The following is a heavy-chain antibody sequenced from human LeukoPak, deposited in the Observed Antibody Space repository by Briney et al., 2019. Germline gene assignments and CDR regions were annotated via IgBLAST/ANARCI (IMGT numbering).Heavy chain of an antibody. D-gene: IGHD1-26*01. Sequence: GGSLRLSCAASGFTFDSYAMNWVRLAPGKGLEWVSTISGDGSVTYFADSVRGRFTISRDNSKDTLYLHMNRLRAEDTAIYFCAKDKRGGSDYVYFDYWGQGTLVTVSS. CDR2: ISGDGSVT. J-gene: IGHJ4*02. CDR3: AKDKRGGSDYVYFDY. V-gene: IGHV3-23*01. CDR1: GFTFDSYA.